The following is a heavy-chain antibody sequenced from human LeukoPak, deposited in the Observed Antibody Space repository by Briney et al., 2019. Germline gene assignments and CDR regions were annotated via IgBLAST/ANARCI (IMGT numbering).Heavy chain of an antibody. CDR1: GGSFSGCY. D-gene: IGHD3-9*01. CDR2: INHSGST. J-gene: IGHJ4*02. CDR3: ARTRYFDWLFDY. Sequence: SETLSLTCAVYGGSFSGCYWSWIRQPPGKGLEWIGEINHSGSTNYNPSLRSRVTVSVDTSKNQSSLKLSSVTAADTAVYYCARTRYFDWLFDYWGQGTLVTVSS. V-gene: IGHV4-34*01.